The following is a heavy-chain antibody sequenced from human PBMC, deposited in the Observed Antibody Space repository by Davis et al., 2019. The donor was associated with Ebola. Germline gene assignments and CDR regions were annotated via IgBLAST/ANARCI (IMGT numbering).Heavy chain of an antibody. J-gene: IGHJ4*02. V-gene: IGHV3-23*01. CDR2: ISGSGGST. CDR3: AKYYYDGSGFSYHFDY. CDR1: GFTSSSYA. Sequence: PGGSLRLSCAASGFTSSSYAMSWVRQAPGKGLEWVSAISGSGGSTYYADSVKGRFTISRDNSKNTLYLQMNSLRAEDTAVYYCAKYYYDGSGFSYHFDYWGQGTLVTVSS. D-gene: IGHD3-22*01.